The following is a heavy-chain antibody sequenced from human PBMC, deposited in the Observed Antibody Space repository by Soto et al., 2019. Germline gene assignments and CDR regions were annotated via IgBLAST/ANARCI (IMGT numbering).Heavy chain of an antibody. CDR1: GGSISSSSYY. V-gene: IGHV4-39*07. D-gene: IGHD1-1*01. Sequence: SETLSLTCTVSGGSISSSSYYWGWIRQPPGKGLEWIGSIYYSGSTNYNPSFKSRVAMSVDKSKNQFSLKLNSVTAADTALYYCASTGTRGTRFAYWAQESPVPVSS. CDR3: ASTGTRGTRFAY. CDR2: IYYSGST. J-gene: IGHJ4*02.